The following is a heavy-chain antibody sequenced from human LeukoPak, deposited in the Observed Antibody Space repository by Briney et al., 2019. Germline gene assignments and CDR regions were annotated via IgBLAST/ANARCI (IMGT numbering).Heavy chain of an antibody. CDR2: TYYSGGT. CDR3: ARKLNWGLGAFDI. V-gene: IGHV4-39*07. Sequence: PSETLSLTCNVSGGSITTRSYYWGWIRQSPGAGQEWIGTTYYSGGTFYNPSLRSRVTISLDTSENHFSPKMNSMTAADTAMYYCARKLNWGLGAFDIWGQGALVTVSS. CDR1: GGSITTRSYY. J-gene: IGHJ3*02. D-gene: IGHD7-27*01.